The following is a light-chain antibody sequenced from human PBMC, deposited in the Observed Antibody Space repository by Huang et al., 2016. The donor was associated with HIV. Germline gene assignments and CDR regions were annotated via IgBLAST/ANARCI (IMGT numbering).Light chain of an antibody. J-gene: IGKJ1*01. CDR3: QQYGSSPPT. Sequence: EIVLTQSPGTLSLSPGERATLSCRASQSVSSSYLAWYHQKPGQAPLLLIYCASSRATGIPDRFSGSGSGTDFTLTISRLEPEDFAVYYCQQYGSSPPTFGQGTKVEIK. CDR1: QSVSSSY. V-gene: IGKV3-20*01. CDR2: CAS.